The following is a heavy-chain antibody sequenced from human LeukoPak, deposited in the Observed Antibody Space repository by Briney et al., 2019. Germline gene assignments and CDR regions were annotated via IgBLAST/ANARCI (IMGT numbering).Heavy chain of an antibody. D-gene: IGHD3-10*01. Sequence: SETLSLTCTVSGGSISSSSYYWGWIRQPPGKGLEWIGSIYYSGSTYYNPSLKSRVTISVDTSKNQFSLKLSSVTAADTAVYYCARDKGARDYYGSGSLLGSGMDVWGQGTTVTVSS. J-gene: IGHJ6*02. CDR3: ARDKGARDYYGSGSLLGSGMDV. V-gene: IGHV4-39*07. CDR2: IYYSGST. CDR1: GGSISSSSYY.